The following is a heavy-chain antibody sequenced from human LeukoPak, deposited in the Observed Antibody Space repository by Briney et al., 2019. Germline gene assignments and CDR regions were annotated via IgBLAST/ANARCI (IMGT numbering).Heavy chain of an antibody. CDR1: XFTFGSYA. V-gene: IGHV3-23*01. Sequence: SXRLXXAASXFTFGSYAMNWVRQAPGKGLEWVSSISTTGGRTHYADSVKGRFTVSRDNAKNTLYLQMNSLRAEDTAVYYCSRDSLSSCGGDCYSGLDVWGQGTTVTVSS. D-gene: IGHD2-21*02. CDR3: SRDSLSSCGGDCYSGLDV. J-gene: IGHJ6*02. CDR2: ISTTGGRT.